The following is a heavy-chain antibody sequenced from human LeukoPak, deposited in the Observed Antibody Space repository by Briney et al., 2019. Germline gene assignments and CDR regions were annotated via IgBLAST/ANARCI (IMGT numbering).Heavy chain of an antibody. Sequence: GGSLRLSCAASGFTFSTYWMSWVRQAPGKGLEWVAIIKQDGSEKYYVDSVKGRFTMSRDNAKNSLSLQVNSLRAEDTAVYYCARSRSGYYEDYWGQGTLVTVSS. CDR3: ARSRSGYYEDY. J-gene: IGHJ4*02. V-gene: IGHV3-7*01. CDR2: IKQDGSEK. D-gene: IGHD3-22*01. CDR1: GFTFSTYW.